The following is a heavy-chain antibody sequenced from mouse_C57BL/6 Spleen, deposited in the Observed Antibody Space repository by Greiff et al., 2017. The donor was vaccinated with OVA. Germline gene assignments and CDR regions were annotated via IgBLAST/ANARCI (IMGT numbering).Heavy chain of an antibody. D-gene: IGHD2-3*01. CDR1: GFSLTSYG. Sequence: VQVVESGPGLVAPSQSLSITCTVSGFSLTSYGVHWVRQPPGKGLEWLVVIWSDGSTTYNSALKSRLSISKDNSKSQVFLKMNSLQTDDTAMYYCARGNDGYSPYAMDYWGQGTSVTVSS. J-gene: IGHJ4*01. V-gene: IGHV2-6*03. CDR3: ARGNDGYSPYAMDY. CDR2: IWSDGST.